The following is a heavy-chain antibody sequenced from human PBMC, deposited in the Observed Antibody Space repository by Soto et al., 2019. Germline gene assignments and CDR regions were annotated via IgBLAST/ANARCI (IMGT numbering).Heavy chain of an antibody. CDR2: IIPTLGSA. CDR3: ARGGDGYTFGAVY. V-gene: IGHV1-69*01. CDR1: GGGNLRDYR. J-gene: IGHJ4*02. D-gene: IGHD2-21*01. Sequence: QVQLVQSGAEVKEPGSSVKVSCKASGGGNLRDYRTTWVRRAPGQGLEWMGGIIPTLGSANYAQNFQGRVTVTADESTNTVHMELRSLRSDDTAVYYCARGGDGYTFGAVYWGQGTPVTVSS.